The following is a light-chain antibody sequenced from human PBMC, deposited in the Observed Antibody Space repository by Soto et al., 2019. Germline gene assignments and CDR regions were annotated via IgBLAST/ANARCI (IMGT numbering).Light chain of an antibody. Sequence: EIVLTQSPGTLSLSPGERATLSCRASQSIGGNYLAWYQQQPGRAPRLLMYGASRRATGIPDRFSGSASGTDFTLTISRMEPEHFAVYSCQQYDSSPWTFGRGTKVDI. J-gene: IGKJ1*01. CDR2: GAS. CDR3: QQYDSSPWT. CDR1: QSIGGNY. V-gene: IGKV3-20*01.